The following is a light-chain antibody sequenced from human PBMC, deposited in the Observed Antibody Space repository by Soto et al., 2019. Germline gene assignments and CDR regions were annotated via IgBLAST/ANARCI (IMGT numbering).Light chain of an antibody. CDR1: QSISSW. CDR3: QHYNTYPWT. Sequence: QSHSTLPVPVGDRDALTCRASQSISSWLAWYQQKPGKAPNLLIYKASHLENGVPSRFSGSGSGTEFTLTISSLQPGDFATYYCQHYNTYPWTCRQGTKGEI. V-gene: IGKV1-5*03. CDR2: KAS. J-gene: IGKJ1*01.